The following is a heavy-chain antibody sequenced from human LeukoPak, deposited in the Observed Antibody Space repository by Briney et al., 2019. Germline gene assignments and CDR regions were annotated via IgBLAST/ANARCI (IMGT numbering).Heavy chain of an antibody. CDR1: GGSISSNTYY. D-gene: IGHD6-13*01. CDR3: ARRGIAAAGYDY. CDR2: IYYSGTT. J-gene: IGHJ4*02. Sequence: PSETLSLTCTVSGGSISSNTYYWSWIRQPPGKGLEWIGYIYYSGTTNYNPSLKSRVTILVDTSKNQFSLNLSSVTAADTAVYYCARRGIAAAGYDYWGQGTLVTVSS. V-gene: IGHV4-61*05.